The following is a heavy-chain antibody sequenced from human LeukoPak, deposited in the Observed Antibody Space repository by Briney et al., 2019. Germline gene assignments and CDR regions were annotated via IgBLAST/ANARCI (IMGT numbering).Heavy chain of an antibody. CDR3: AKDRGLIAYYFDY. CDR2: ISYDGSDK. CDR1: GFTFSSCG. J-gene: IGHJ4*02. Sequence: GGSLRLSCAASGFTFSSCGMHWVRQAPGKGLEWVALISYDGSDKYYADSVKGRFTISRDNSKNTLYLQMNSLRAEDTAVYYCAKDRGLIAYYFDYWGQGTLVTVSS. V-gene: IGHV3-30*18. D-gene: IGHD3-16*01.